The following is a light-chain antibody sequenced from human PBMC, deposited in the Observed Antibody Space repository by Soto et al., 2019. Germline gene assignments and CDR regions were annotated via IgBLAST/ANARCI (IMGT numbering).Light chain of an antibody. V-gene: IGLV2-11*01. J-gene: IGLJ3*02. CDR1: SSDVGDYNY. Sequence: QSVLTQPRSVSGSPGQSVTISCTGTSSDVGDYNYVSWYQQHPDKAPKLMIYDVSERPSGVPDRFSGSKSGNTASLTISGLQAEDEADYYCCSYAGSYTWVFGGGTKLTVL. CDR3: CSYAGSYTWV. CDR2: DVS.